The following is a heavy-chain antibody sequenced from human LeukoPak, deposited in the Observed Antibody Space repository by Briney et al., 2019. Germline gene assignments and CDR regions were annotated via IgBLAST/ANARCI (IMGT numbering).Heavy chain of an antibody. J-gene: IGHJ3*02. V-gene: IGHV3-64*01. D-gene: IGHD3-16*01. Sequence: GGSLRLSCEASGFTLRKYAIHWVRQAPGKGLEYVPSISGDGGTTSYSKSVKGRFTISRDNSKSTVYLQMGGLKSEDMSLYFCARGDTSLGGAFDIWGQGTRVTVSA. CDR1: GFTLRKYA. CDR2: ISGDGGTT. CDR3: ARGDTSLGGAFDI.